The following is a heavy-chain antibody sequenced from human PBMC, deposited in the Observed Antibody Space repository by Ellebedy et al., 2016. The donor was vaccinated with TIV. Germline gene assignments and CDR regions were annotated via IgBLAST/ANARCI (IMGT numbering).Heavy chain of an antibody. V-gene: IGHV4-34*01. D-gene: IGHD3-9*01. CDR3: ARGRGMYDILTGYQANKARYFDL. CDR2: INHSGST. J-gene: IGHJ2*01. CDR1: GGSFSGYY. Sequence: SETLSLTCAVYGGSFSGYYWSWIRQPPGKGLEWIGEINHSGSTNYNPSLKSRVTISIDTSKNQFSLKLSSVTAADTAVYYCARGRGMYDILTGYQANKARYFDLWGRGTLVTVSS.